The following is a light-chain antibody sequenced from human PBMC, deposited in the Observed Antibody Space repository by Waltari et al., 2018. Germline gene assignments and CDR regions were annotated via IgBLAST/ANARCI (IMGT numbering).Light chain of an antibody. J-gene: IGLJ2*01. CDR2: DVS. CDR1: SSDVGGYNY. V-gene: IGLV2-14*03. CDR3: SSYISSDTLEL. Sequence: SVSGSPGQSITISCTGTSSDVGGYNYVSWYQQHPGKAPKLMIFDVSNRPSGVSNRFSGSKSGNTASLTVSGLQAEDEADYYCSSYISSDTLELFGGGTSLTVL.